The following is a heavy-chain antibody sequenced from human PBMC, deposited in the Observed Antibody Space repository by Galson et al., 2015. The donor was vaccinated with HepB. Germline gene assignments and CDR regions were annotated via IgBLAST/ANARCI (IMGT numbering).Heavy chain of an antibody. CDR3: ARGWDTDVTSNFDY. Sequence: SPRLSCAVSGFTYNNYWMSWVRQAPGRGLEWVANIKQDGSEKYYVDSVEGRFTVSRDNAKKTLYLDMNALSVEDTAVYYCARGWDTDVTSNFDYWGQGALVTVSS. D-gene: IGHD5-18*01. V-gene: IGHV3-7*03. CDR1: GFTYNNYW. CDR2: IKQDGSEK. J-gene: IGHJ4*02.